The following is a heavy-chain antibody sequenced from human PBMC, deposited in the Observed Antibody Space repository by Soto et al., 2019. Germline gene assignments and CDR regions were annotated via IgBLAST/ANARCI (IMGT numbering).Heavy chain of an antibody. CDR2: INHSGST. CDR1: GGSFSGYY. V-gene: IGHV4-34*01. CDR3: ARGDYGGNSYYYYCMDV. D-gene: IGHD4-17*01. J-gene: IGHJ6*02. Sequence: QVQLQQWGAGLLKPSETLSLTCAVYGGSFSGYYWSWLRQPPGKGLEWIGEINHSGSTNYNPSLTSRVTISVDTSKNQFSLKLSSVTAADTAVYYCARGDYGGNSYYYYCMDVWGQGTTVTVSS.